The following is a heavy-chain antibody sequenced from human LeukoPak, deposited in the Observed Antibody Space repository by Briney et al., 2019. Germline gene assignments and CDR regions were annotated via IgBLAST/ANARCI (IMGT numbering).Heavy chain of an antibody. Sequence: PGRSLRLSCAASGSTFSSYAMHWVRQAPGKGLEWVAVISYDGSNKYYADSAKGRFTISRDNSKNTLYLQMNSLRAEDTAVYYCARVDYDILTGYYTYYYYGMDVWGQGTTVTVSS. J-gene: IGHJ6*02. CDR1: GSTFSSYA. CDR3: ARVDYDILTGYYTYYYYGMDV. D-gene: IGHD3-9*01. V-gene: IGHV3-30-3*01. CDR2: ISYDGSNK.